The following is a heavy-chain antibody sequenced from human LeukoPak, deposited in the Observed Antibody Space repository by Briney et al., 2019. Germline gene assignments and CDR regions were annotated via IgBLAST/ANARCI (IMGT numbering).Heavy chain of an antibody. D-gene: IGHD3-22*01. J-gene: IGHJ4*02. CDR3: ARGTYYYDSSGYYPPIPDY. Sequence: ASVKVSCKASGYTFTSYDINWVRQPTGQGLEWMGWMNPNSGNTGYAQKFQGRVTMTMNTSISTAYMELSNLRSEDTAVYYCARGTYYYDSSGYYPPIPDYWGQGTLVTVSS. CDR1: GYTFTSYD. CDR2: MNPNSGNT. V-gene: IGHV1-8*01.